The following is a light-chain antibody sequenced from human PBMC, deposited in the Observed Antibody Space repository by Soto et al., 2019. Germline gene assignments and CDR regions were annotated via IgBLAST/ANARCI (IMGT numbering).Light chain of an antibody. V-gene: IGKV1-5*03. CDR1: QTLNRW. CDR3: QQYKRYPWT. CDR2: EAS. Sequence: DIQITQSPSTLSASVGDRVTITCRASQTLNRWLAGHQQKPGEAPKLLIYEASSLESGVPSGFGGRGSGKDSPPISSSLQPDDFATYYRQQYKRYPWTFGQGTKVDIK. J-gene: IGKJ1*01.